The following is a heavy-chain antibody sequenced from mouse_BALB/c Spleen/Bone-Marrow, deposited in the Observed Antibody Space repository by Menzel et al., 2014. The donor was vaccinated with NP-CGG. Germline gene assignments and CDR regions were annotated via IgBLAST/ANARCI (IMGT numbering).Heavy chain of an antibody. J-gene: IGHJ1*01. D-gene: IGHD2-4*01. CDR2: IDPANGNT. CDR3: ATMITDWYFDV. V-gene: IGHV14-3*02. CDR1: GFNIKDTY. Sequence: EVQPQQSGAELVKPGASVKLSCTASGFNIKDTYMRWVKQRPEQGLEWIGRIDPANGNTKYDPKFQGKATITADTSSNTAYLQLSSLTSEDTAVYYCATMITDWYFDVWGAGTTVTVSS.